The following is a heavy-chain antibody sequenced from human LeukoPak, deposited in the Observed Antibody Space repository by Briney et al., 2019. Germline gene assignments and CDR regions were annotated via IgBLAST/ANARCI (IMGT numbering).Heavy chain of an antibody. D-gene: IGHD1-1*01. CDR1: GFTFANHA. V-gene: IGHV3-74*01. J-gene: IGHJ4*02. Sequence: GGSLRLSCAASGFTFANHAMNWVRQAPGKGLVWVSRINNDGSSTVYADSVKGRFTISRDNAKNTLYLEMNSLRAEDTAVYYCASWTPGRLDYWGQGTLVTVSS. CDR3: ASWTPGRLDY. CDR2: INNDGSST.